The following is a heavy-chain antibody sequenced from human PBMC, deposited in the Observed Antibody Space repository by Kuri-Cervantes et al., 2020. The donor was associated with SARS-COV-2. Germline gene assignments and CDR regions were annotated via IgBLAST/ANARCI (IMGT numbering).Heavy chain of an antibody. Sequence: GGSLRLSCAASGFTFSSYSMNWVRQAPGKGLEWVSSISSSSSYIYYADSVKGRFTISRDNAKNSLYLQMNSLRAEDTAVYYWARGGYCSGGSCYSVYYYYYYGMDVWGQGTTVTVSS. CDR2: ISSSSSYI. CDR3: ARGGYCSGGSCYSVYYYYYYGMDV. CDR1: GFTFSSYS. V-gene: IGHV3-21*01. D-gene: IGHD2-15*01. J-gene: IGHJ6*02.